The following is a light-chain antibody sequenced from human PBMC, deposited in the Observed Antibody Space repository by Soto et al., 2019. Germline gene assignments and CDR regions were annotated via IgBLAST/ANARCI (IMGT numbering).Light chain of an antibody. CDR2: GAL. CDR1: QTISSNY. Sequence: EIVLTQSPGTLSLSPGDRATLSCRASQTISSNYLAWYQQKLGQAPRLLIYGALSRATGIPDRFSGSGSGTDFTLTISRLEPEDFALYYCQQYATSPLTFGGGTKVDI. V-gene: IGKV3-20*01. J-gene: IGKJ4*01. CDR3: QQYATSPLT.